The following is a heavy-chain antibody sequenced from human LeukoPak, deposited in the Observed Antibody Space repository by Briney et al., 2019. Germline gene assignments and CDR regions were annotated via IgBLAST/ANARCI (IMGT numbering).Heavy chain of an antibody. CDR2: INPNSGGT. CDR1: GYTFTGHY. Sequence: ASVKVSCKASGYTFTGHYMHWVRQAPGQGLEWMGWINPNSGGTNYAQKFQGRVTMTRDTSISTAYMELSRLRPDDTAVYYCARGGYSYGYVDYYYGMDVWGQGTTVTVSS. V-gene: IGHV1-2*02. D-gene: IGHD5-18*01. CDR3: ARGGYSYGYVDYYYGMDV. J-gene: IGHJ6*02.